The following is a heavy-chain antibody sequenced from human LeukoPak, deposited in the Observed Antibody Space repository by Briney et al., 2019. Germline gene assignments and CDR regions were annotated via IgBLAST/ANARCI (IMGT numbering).Heavy chain of an antibody. Sequence: SETLSLTCAVSGDSISSSNWWSWVRQPPGKGLEWIGEIYHSGSTNYNPSLKNRVTISVDKSKNQFSLKLSSVTAADTAVYYCAREMAVAGNFDYWGQGTLVTVSS. CDR2: IYHSGST. CDR1: GDSISSSNW. D-gene: IGHD6-19*01. V-gene: IGHV4-4*02. J-gene: IGHJ4*02. CDR3: AREMAVAGNFDY.